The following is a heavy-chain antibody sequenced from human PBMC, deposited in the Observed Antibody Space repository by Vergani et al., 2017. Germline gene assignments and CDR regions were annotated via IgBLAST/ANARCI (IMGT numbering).Heavy chain of an antibody. CDR3: ARLGYCSSTTCRQAFDI. V-gene: IGHV3-72*01. J-gene: IGHJ3*02. CDR2: TRNKANSYTT. D-gene: IGHD2-2*01. CDR1: GFTFSDHY. Sequence: EVQLVESGGGLVQPGGSLRLSCAASGFTFSDHYMDWVRQAPGKGLEWVGRTRNKANSYTTEYAASVKGRFTISRDDSKNSLYLLMNSLKIEDTAVYYCARLGYCSSTTCRQAFDIWGQGTMVTVSS.